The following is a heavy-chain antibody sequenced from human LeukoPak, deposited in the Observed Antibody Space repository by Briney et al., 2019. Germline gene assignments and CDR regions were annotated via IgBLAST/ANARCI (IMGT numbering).Heavy chain of an antibody. J-gene: IGHJ3*02. CDR2: INPNSGGT. CDR1: GFTFTDYY. CDR3: ARGDDGSGSWPYDAFDI. Sequence: ASAKVSCKASGFTFTDYYMHWVRQAPGQGLEWMGWINPNSGGTNYAQKFQGRVTMTRDTSISTAYMELSRLRSDDTAVYYCARGDDGSGSWPYDAFDIWGQGTMVTVSS. V-gene: IGHV1-2*02. D-gene: IGHD3-10*01.